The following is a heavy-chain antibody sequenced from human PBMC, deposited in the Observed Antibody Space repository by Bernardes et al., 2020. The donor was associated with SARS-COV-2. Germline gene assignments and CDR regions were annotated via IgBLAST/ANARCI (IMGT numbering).Heavy chain of an antibody. CDR1: GFSFTSYW. CDR3: ARGAHHYYDSSGFMYSFDY. CDR2: ISSSTSYI. Sequence: GGSLRLSCVASGFSFTSYWIHWVRQAPGKGLEWVSSISSSTSYIYYADSVKGRFTISRDNAKNSLYLQMNSLRAEDTAVYYCARGAHHYYDSSGFMYSFDYWGQGTLVTVSS. J-gene: IGHJ4*02. V-gene: IGHV3-21*01. D-gene: IGHD3-22*01.